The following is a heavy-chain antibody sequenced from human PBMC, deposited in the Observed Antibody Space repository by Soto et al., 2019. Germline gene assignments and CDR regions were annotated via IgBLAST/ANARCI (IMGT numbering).Heavy chain of an antibody. CDR2: ISVTGGQT. CDR3: VKDQSPRAGGGSVGDY. J-gene: IGHJ4*02. D-gene: IGHD6-13*01. CDR1: AFTFTTYS. Sequence: PGGSLRLSCATSAFTFTTYSMNWVRQAPGQWLEWVSSISVTGGQTYHADSVKVRFTISRDKSKETRSLQMDILRAEDTATYFCVKDQSPRAGGGSVGDYWGPGXLVTVAS. V-gene: IGHV3-23*01.